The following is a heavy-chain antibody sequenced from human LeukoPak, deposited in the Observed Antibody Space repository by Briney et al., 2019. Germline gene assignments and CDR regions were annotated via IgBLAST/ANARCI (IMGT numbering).Heavy chain of an antibody. Sequence: PGGSLRLSCSASGFTFSSYAMHWVRQAPGKGLEYVSAISSNGGSTYYADSVKGRFTISRDNSKNTLYLQMSSLRAEDTAVYYCVRSVCSGGSCNYYCYGMDVWGKGTTVTVSS. D-gene: IGHD2-15*01. CDR3: VRSVCSGGSCNYYCYGMDV. CDR2: ISSNGGST. V-gene: IGHV3-64D*06. CDR1: GFTFSSYA. J-gene: IGHJ6*04.